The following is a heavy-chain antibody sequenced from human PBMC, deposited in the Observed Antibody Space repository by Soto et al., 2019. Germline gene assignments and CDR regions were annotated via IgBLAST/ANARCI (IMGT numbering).Heavy chain of an antibody. CDR3: AKLPRAFSVTAGY. D-gene: IGHD2-21*02. V-gene: IGHV3-23*01. Sequence: GGSLRLSCAASGFTLSSYAMSWVRQAPGKGLEWVSAISGSGGSTYYADSVKGRFTISRDNSKNTLYLQMNSLRAEDTAVYYCAKLPRAFSVTAGYWGQGTLVTVSS. J-gene: IGHJ4*02. CDR2: ISGSGGST. CDR1: GFTLSSYA.